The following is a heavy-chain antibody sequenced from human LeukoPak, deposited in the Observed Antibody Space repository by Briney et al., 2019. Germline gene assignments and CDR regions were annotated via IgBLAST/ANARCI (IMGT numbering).Heavy chain of an antibody. J-gene: IGHJ4*02. V-gene: IGHV4-34*01. CDR1: GGSFGGNY. CDR3: ARVAVTVVTFDY. CDR2: INHSGST. D-gene: IGHD4-23*01. Sequence: SETLSLTCAVYGGSFGGNYWSWIRQPPGKGLEWIGEINHSGSTNYNPSLKSRVTISVDTSKNQFSLKLISVTAADTAVYYCARVAVTVVTFDYWGQGTLVTVSS.